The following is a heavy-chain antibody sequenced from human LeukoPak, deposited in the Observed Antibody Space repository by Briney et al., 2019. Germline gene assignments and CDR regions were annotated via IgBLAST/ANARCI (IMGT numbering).Heavy chain of an antibody. CDR1: GFTFSGYA. V-gene: IGHV3-23*01. J-gene: IGHJ4*02. D-gene: IGHD6-13*01. CDR3: AKGSGSSWPTLGY. Sequence: TGGSLRLSCAASGFTFSGYAMTWVRQAPGEGLEWVSTISGTDNNTYYADSVKGRFTVSRDNSKNTLYLQMNSLRAEDTAVYYCAKGSGSSWPTLGYWGQGTLVTVSS. CDR2: ISGTDNNT.